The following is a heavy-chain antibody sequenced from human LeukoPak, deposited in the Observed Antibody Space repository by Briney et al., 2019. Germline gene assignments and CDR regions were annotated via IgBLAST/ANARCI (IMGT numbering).Heavy chain of an antibody. V-gene: IGHV3-48*03. CDR3: ARRQVDLDAFDI. D-gene: IGHD3-3*01. J-gene: IGHJ3*02. CDR2: ISSSGTTI. Sequence: TGGSLRLSCAASGFTFSRYEMNWVRQAPGKGLEWVSYISSSGTTIYYADSVKCRFTMSRDNAKTSLYLQMNSLRAEDTAVYYCARRQVDLDAFDIWGQGTMVTVSS. CDR1: GFTFSRYE.